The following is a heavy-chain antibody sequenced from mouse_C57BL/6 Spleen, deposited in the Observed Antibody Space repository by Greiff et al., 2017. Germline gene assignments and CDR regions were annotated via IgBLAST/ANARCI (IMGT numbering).Heavy chain of an antibody. D-gene: IGHD1-1*01. CDR1: GYTFTNYW. V-gene: IGHV1-63*01. Sequence: QVQLKQSGAELVRPGTSVKMSCKASGYTFTNYWIGWAKQRPGHGLEWIGDIYPGGGYTNYNEKFKGKATLTADKSSSTAYMQFSSLTSEDSAIYYCARWYYYGSSYVDDWGQGTTLTVSS. CDR2: IYPGGGYT. CDR3: ARWYYYGSSYVDD. J-gene: IGHJ2*01.